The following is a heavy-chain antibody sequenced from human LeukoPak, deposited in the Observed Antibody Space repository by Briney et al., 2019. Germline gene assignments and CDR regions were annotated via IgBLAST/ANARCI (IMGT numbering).Heavy chain of an antibody. V-gene: IGHV3-7*01. CDR3: VQDQRGGGNYGWFDP. Sequence: GGSLRLSCDASGFIFNNYWISWVRQAPGEGLEWVANIKQDGSEKYYVDSVKGRFTISRDNAKNSLYLQMNSLRAEDTAVYHCVQDQRGGGNYGWFDPWGQGILVTVSS. J-gene: IGHJ5*02. D-gene: IGHD2-21*01. CDR2: IKQDGSEK. CDR1: GFIFNNYW.